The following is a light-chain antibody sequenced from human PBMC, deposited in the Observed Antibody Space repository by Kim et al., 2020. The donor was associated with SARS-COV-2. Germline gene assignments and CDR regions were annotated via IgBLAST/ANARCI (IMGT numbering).Light chain of an antibody. Sequence: FSPGERAPLPCRASPSVSNNLACYQQKPGQAPRLLIADASNRATGIPARFSGSGSGTDFTLTISSLEPEDFAVYYCQQRYNWPHTFGQGTRLEIK. V-gene: IGKV3-11*01. CDR2: DAS. CDR1: PSVSNN. CDR3: QQRYNWPHT. J-gene: IGKJ5*01.